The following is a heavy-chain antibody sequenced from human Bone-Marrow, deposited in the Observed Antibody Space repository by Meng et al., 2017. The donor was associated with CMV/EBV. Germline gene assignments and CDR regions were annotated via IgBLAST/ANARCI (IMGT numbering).Heavy chain of an antibody. J-gene: IGHJ4*02. CDR2: INHSGST. D-gene: IGHD3-10*01. V-gene: IGHV4-34*01. CDR1: GGSFSGYY. Sequence: GSLRLSCAVYGGSFSGYYWSWIRQPPGKGLEWIGEINHSGSTNYNPSLKSRVTISVDTSKNQFSLKLSSVTASDTAVYYCARHSGSGSSNDPLIDYWGQGTLVTVSS. CDR3: ARHSGSGSSNDPLIDY.